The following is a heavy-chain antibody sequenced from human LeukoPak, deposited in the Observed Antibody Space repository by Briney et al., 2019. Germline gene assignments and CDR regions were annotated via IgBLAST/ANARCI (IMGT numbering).Heavy chain of an antibody. V-gene: IGHV3-21*01. CDR3: AKGQWLRKFWYFDY. Sequence: PGGSLRLSCAASGFTFSSYSMNWVRQAPGKGLEWVSSISSSSSYIYYADSVKGRFTISRDNAKNSLYLQMNSLRAEDTAVYYCAKGQWLRKFWYFDYWGQGTLVTVSS. CDR1: GFTFSSYS. D-gene: IGHD5-12*01. J-gene: IGHJ4*02. CDR2: ISSSSSYI.